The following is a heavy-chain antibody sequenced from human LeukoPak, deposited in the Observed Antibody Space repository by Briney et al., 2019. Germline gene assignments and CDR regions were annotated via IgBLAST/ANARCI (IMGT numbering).Heavy chain of an antibody. J-gene: IGHJ4*02. CDR2: ISGSGGST. CDR3: AKDQGSGWQPYYFDY. D-gene: IGHD6-19*01. Sequence: GGSLRLSCAASGFTFSSYAMSWVRQAPGKGLEWVSAISGSGGSTYYADSVKGRFTISRDNSKNTLYLQMNSLRAEDTAVYYCAKDQGSGWQPYYFDYWGQGTLVTVSS. V-gene: IGHV3-23*01. CDR1: GFTFSSYA.